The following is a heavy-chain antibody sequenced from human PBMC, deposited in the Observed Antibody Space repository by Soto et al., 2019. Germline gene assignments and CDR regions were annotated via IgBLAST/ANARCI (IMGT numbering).Heavy chain of an antibody. CDR3: ANAKPPGV. CDR2: ISSTGSNT. J-gene: IGHJ6*03. CDR1: VFPFSIYA. V-gene: IGHV3-23*01. Sequence: GGSLRLSCAGSVFPFSIYAMTWVRQAPGKGLEWVSSISSTGSNTYYADSVKGRFTISRDNSKNTVYLQMNSLRADDTAEYYRANAKPPGVWGKGTTVTVSS.